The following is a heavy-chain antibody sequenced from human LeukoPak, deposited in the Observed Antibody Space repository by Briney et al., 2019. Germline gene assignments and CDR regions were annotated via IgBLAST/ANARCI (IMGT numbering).Heavy chain of an antibody. CDR2: IWYDGSNK. D-gene: IGHD5/OR15-5a*01. Sequence: HPGRSLRLSCAASGLTFSSYGMHWVRQAPGKGLEWVAVIWYDGSNKYYADSVKGRFTISRDNSKNTLYLQMNSLRAEDTAVYYCARGLYPYYFDYWGQGTLVTVSS. CDR3: ARGLYPYYFDY. V-gene: IGHV3-33*01. CDR1: GLTFSSYG. J-gene: IGHJ4*02.